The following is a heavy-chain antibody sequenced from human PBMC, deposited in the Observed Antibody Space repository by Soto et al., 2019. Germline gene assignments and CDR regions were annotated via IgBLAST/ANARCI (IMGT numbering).Heavy chain of an antibody. D-gene: IGHD6-6*01. CDR2: IKQDGSEK. Sequence: EVQLVESGGGLVQPGGSLRLSCAASGFTFSSYWMSWVRQAPGKGLEWVANIKQDGSEKYYVDSVKGRFTISRDSAKKSLYLQMNSLRAEETAVYSCARGGSSSLPFDYWVQGTLVTVSS. V-gene: IGHV3-7*05. CDR3: ARGGSSSLPFDY. J-gene: IGHJ4*02. CDR1: GFTFSSYW.